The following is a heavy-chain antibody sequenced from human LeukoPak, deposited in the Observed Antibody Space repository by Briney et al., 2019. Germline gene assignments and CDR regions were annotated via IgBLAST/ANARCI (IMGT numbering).Heavy chain of an antibody. CDR3: AKDATEYGDSHFDC. Sequence: GGSLRLSCAASGFTFTKYWMYWVRQAPGKGLVWVARINRDGTSSSYADSVKGRFTVSRDNAENTLYLQMNSLKAEDTAVYYCAKDATEYGDSHFDCWGQGTLVTVSS. J-gene: IGHJ4*02. CDR1: GFTFTKYW. D-gene: IGHD4-17*01. V-gene: IGHV3-74*01. CDR2: INRDGTSS.